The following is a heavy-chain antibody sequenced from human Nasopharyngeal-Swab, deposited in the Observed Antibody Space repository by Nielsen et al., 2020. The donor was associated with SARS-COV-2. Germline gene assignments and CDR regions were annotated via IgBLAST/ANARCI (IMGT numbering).Heavy chain of an antibody. J-gene: IGHJ6*03. CDR1: GFTFSSYW. D-gene: IGHD4-17*01. CDR3: AVSPCYYGDYDCYYYMDV. CDR2: ISYDGSNK. V-gene: IGHV3-30-3*01. Sequence: GGSLRLSCAASGFTFSSYWMSWVRQASGKGLEWVAVISYDGSNKYYADSVKGRFTISRDNSKNTLYLQMNSLRAEDTAVYYCAVSPCYYGDYDCYYYMDVWGKGTTVTVSS.